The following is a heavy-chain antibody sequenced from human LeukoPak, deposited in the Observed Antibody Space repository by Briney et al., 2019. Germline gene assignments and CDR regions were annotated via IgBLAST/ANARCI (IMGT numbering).Heavy chain of an antibody. Sequence: PSETLSLTCTVSGYSISSGYYWGWIRQPPGKGLEWIGNIYQTGSTYYNPSLKSRVTISVDTSKNQFSLKLSSVTAADTAVYYCAREGYYYDSSAKGAFDIWGQGTMVTVSS. J-gene: IGHJ3*02. V-gene: IGHV4-38-2*02. CDR3: AREGYYYDSSAKGAFDI. CDR2: IYQTGST. CDR1: GYSISSGYY. D-gene: IGHD3-22*01.